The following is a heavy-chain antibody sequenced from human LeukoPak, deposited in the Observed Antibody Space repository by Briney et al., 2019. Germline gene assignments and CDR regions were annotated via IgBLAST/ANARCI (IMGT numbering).Heavy chain of an antibody. Sequence: PSETLSLTCAVYGGSFSGYYWSWIRQPPGKGVEWIGEINHIGSTNYNPSLKSRVTISVDTSKNQFSLKLSSVTAADTAVYYCARGGSGYYDSSGLNWFDPWGQGTLVTVSS. D-gene: IGHD3-22*01. CDR3: ARGGSGYYDSSGLNWFDP. CDR1: GGSFSGYY. CDR2: INHIGST. V-gene: IGHV4-34*01. J-gene: IGHJ5*02.